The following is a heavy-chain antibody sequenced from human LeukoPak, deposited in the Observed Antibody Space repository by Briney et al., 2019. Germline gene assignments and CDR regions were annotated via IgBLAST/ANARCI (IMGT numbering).Heavy chain of an antibody. J-gene: IGHJ2*01. CDR1: GYTFTSYG. CDR2: ISAYNGNT. Sequence: EASVKVSCKASGYTFTSYGISWVRQAPGQGLEWMGWISAYNGNTNYAQKLQGRVTMTTDTSTSTAYMELRSLRSDDTAVYYCARDRSDWYYYGWGTNWYFDLWGRGTLVTVSS. V-gene: IGHV1-18*01. CDR3: ARDRSDWYYYGWGTNWYFDL. D-gene: IGHD3-10*01.